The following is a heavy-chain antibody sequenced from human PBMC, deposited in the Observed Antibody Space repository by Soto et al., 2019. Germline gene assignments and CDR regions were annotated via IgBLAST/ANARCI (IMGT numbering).Heavy chain of an antibody. CDR3: AREDTAMVNYYYYYGMDV. V-gene: IGHV3-7*03. CDR1: GFTFSSYW. D-gene: IGHD5-18*01. J-gene: IGHJ6*02. CDR2: IKQDGSEK. Sequence: PGGSLRLSCAASGFTFSSYWMSWVRQAPGKGLEWVANIKQDGSEKYYVDSVKGRFTISRDNAKNSLYLQMNSLRAEDTAVYYCAREDTAMVNYYYYYGMDVWGQGTMVTVSS.